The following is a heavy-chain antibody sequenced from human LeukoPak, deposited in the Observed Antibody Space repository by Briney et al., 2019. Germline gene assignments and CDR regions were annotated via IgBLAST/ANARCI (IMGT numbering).Heavy chain of an antibody. CDR1: GYTFTGYY. Sequence: GASVKVSCKASGYTFTGYYMHWVRQAPGQGLEWMGWINPNSGGTNYAQKFQGRVTMTGDTSISTAYMELSRLRSDDTAVYYCARSPFPILRYFDWLSPLDYWGQGTLVTVSS. CDR2: INPNSGGT. D-gene: IGHD3-9*01. CDR3: ARSPFPILRYFDWLSPLDY. V-gene: IGHV1-2*02. J-gene: IGHJ4*02.